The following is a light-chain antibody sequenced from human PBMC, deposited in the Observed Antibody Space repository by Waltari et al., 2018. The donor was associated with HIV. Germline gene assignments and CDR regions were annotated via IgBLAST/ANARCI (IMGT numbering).Light chain of an antibody. CDR1: SNDIGTYHF. CDR2: DVT. V-gene: IGLV2-8*01. Sequence: QSALTQPPSASGSPGQSVALSCTGTSNDIGTYHFVSWYQNHPGKAPKLIIYDVTRRPPGIPDRFSGTKSGYTASLTVSDLQVEDEADYYCVSYTEKDTFLLFGGGTKLAV. CDR3: VSYTEKDTFLL. J-gene: IGLJ2*01.